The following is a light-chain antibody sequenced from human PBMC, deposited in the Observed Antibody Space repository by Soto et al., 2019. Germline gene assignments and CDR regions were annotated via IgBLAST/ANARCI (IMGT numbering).Light chain of an antibody. V-gene: IGKV3-20*01. CDR2: AS. Sequence: ELVLTQSPGTLSLSPGERATLSCRASQSVSDMYLAWYQQKPGQAPRLLIYASNRATGIPDRFSGSGSGTDFTLNISRLEPEDCAVDYCQHYGTSALFGPGTKVEIK. J-gene: IGKJ3*01. CDR1: QSVSDMY. CDR3: QHYGTSAL.